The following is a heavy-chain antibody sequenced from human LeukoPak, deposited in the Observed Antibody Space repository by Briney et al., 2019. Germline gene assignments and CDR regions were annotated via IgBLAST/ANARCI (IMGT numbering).Heavy chain of an antibody. D-gene: IGHD6-19*01. V-gene: IGHV3-23*01. J-gene: IGHJ4*02. CDR2: ISGTGSAT. CDR3: VKNQGSGWYVFDY. CDR1: GFTFSSYA. Sequence: TGGSLRLSCAASGFTFSSYAMSWVRQAPGRGLDWVSTISGTGSATYYADSVKGRFTISRDNSENTVYLHMNSLRAEDTAIYYCVKNQGSGWYVFDYWGQGTLVTVSS.